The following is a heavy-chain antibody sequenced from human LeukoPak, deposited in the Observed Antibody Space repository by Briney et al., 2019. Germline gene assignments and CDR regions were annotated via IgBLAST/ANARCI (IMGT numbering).Heavy chain of an antibody. Sequence: ASVKVSCKASGYTFTSYAMHWVRQAPGQRLEWMGWINAGNGNTKYSHKFQGRVTITRDTSASTAYMELSSLRSEDTAVYYCARVITMVRGQGMDVWGKGTTVTVS. J-gene: IGHJ6*04. CDR3: ARVITMVRGQGMDV. CDR2: INAGNGNT. D-gene: IGHD3-10*01. V-gene: IGHV1-3*01. CDR1: GYTFTSYA.